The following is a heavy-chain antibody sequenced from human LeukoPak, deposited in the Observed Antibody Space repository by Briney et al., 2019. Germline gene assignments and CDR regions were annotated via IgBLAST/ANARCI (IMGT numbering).Heavy chain of an antibody. Sequence: GGSLRLSCAASGFTFSSYEMNWVRQAPGKGLEWVSYISSGSTIYDADSAKGRFTISRDNAKNSLYLQMNSLRAEDTAVYYCARESIAVAGAPFDYWGQGTLVTVSS. D-gene: IGHD6-19*01. V-gene: IGHV3-48*03. J-gene: IGHJ4*02. CDR2: ISSGSTI. CDR1: GFTFSSYE. CDR3: ARESIAVAGAPFDY.